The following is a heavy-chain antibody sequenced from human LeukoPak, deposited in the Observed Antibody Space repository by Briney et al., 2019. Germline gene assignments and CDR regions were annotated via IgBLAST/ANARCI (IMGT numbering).Heavy chain of an antibody. D-gene: IGHD6-13*01. CDR2: ISGFTSTI. J-gene: IGHJ2*01. V-gene: IGHV3-48*02. Sequence: PGGSLRLSCAASGFTFSTYSMNWVRQAPGRGLEWVSCISGFTSTIYYADSVKGRFTISRDNGKNSLYLQMNSLRDEDTALYYCTRDAAAAGTYWYFDLWGRGTLVTVSS. CDR3: TRDAAAAGTYWYFDL. CDR1: GFTFSTYS.